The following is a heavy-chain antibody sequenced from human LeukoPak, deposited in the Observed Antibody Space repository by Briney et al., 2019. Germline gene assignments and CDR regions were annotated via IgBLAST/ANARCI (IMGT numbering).Heavy chain of an antibody. J-gene: IGHJ6*03. D-gene: IGHD3-9*01. CDR2: IPYDGSNK. Sequence: GRSLRLSCAASGFTFSTYAMHWVRQAPGKGLEWVAVIPYDGSNKYYADSVKGRFTISRENSKNRLYLQMNSLRAEDTAVYYCARDPVLTGYYGLSHYYYMDVWGKGTTVTISS. V-gene: IGHV3-30*04. CDR1: GFTFSTYA. CDR3: ARDPVLTGYYGLSHYYYMDV.